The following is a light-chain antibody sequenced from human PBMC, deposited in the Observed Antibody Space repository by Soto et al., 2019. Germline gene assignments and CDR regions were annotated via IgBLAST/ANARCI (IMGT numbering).Light chain of an antibody. CDR1: SSDVGGYDY. Sequence: QSVLTQPASVSGSPGQSITISCTGTSSDVGGYDYVSWYQHHPGKAPKLTIYEVSNRPSGVSNRFSGSKSGNTASLTISGLQAEDEAEYYCSSHAGNNNYVFGTGTKVTVL. CDR3: SSHAGNNNYV. CDR2: EVS. J-gene: IGLJ1*01. V-gene: IGLV2-14*01.